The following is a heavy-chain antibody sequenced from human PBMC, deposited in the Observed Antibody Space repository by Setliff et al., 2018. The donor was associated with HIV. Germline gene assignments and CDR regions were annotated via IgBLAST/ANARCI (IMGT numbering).Heavy chain of an antibody. Sequence: ASVKVSCKASGYTFSTYGINWVRQVPGQGLEWMGWISTYNDNTNYAQKLQGRVTMTTDASTNTAFMELSNLGSDDTAIYYCAREFSWSAFYFDSWGQGTQVTVSS. V-gene: IGHV1-18*01. CDR2: ISTYNDNT. D-gene: IGHD2-8*02. J-gene: IGHJ4*02. CDR3: AREFSWSAFYFDS. CDR1: GYTFSTYG.